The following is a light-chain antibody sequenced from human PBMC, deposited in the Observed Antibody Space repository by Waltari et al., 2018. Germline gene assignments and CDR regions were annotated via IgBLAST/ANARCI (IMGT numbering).Light chain of an antibody. Sequence: EIVMTQSPATLSVSPGESATLSCRASQRVTTNLAWFQQKPGQAPRLLIYDASTRATGIPARFSGSGSGTEFTLTISSLQSEDFAVYYCQQYHNWPLTFAGGTKVEIK. J-gene: IGKJ4*01. V-gene: IGKV3-15*01. CDR1: QRVTTN. CDR2: DAS. CDR3: QQYHNWPLT.